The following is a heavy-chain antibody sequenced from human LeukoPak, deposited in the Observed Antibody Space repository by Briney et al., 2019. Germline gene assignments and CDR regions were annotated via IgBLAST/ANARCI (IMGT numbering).Heavy chain of an antibody. V-gene: IGHV4-31*03. J-gene: IGHJ4*02. CDR3: ARAGGFFSPFGY. D-gene: IGHD3-16*01. Sequence: SETLSLTCTVSGGSISSGGYYWSWIRQHPGKGLEWIGYIYYSGSTYYNPSLKSRVTISVDTSKNQFSLKLSSVTAADTAVYYCARAGGFFSPFGYWGQGTLDTVSS. CDR1: GGSISSGGYY. CDR2: IYYSGST.